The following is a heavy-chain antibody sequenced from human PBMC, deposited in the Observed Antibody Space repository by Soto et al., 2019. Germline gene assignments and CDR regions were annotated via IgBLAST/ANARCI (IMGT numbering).Heavy chain of an antibody. Sequence: QVPLVQSGAEVKKPGASVKVSCKASGYTFTSYGISWVRQAPGQGLEWMGWISAYNGNTNYAQKLQGRVTMTTDTSTSTAYMELRSLRSDDTAVYYCARESYYDYVWGSYRYTAPDYWGQGTLVTVSS. CDR1: GYTFTSYG. V-gene: IGHV1-18*01. D-gene: IGHD3-16*02. CDR3: ARESYYDYVWGSYRYTAPDY. J-gene: IGHJ4*02. CDR2: ISAYNGNT.